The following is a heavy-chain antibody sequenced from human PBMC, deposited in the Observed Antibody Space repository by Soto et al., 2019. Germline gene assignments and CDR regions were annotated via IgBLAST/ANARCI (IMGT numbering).Heavy chain of an antibody. CDR2: INAGNGNT. J-gene: IGHJ4*02. CDR3: ARDDSGFSGSHYIDYFNY. CDR1: GYTFTSYA. V-gene: IGHV1-3*01. D-gene: IGHD1-26*01. Sequence: CKASGYTFTSYAMHWVRQAPGQRLEWMGWINAGNGNTKYSQKFQGRVTITRDTSASTVYMQLSSLTSEDTAVYYCARDDSGFSGSHYIDYFNYWGQGALVTVSS.